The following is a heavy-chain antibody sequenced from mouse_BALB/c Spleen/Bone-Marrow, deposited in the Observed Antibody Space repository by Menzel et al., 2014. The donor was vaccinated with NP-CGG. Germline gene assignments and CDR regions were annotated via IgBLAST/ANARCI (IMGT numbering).Heavy chain of an antibody. CDR2: IRNKANGYTT. Sequence: DVKLVESGGGLVQPGGSLRLSCATSGFTFTDYYMSWVRQPPGKALEWLGFIRNKANGYTTEYSASVQGRFTISRDNSQSIRYPQMNPRRAEDCATYNCAREEQYDINWDFEVWGAGTTVTVTP. J-gene: IGHJ1*01. D-gene: IGHD2-12*01. CDR1: GFTFTDYY. V-gene: IGHV7-3*02. CDR3: AREEQYDINWDFEV.